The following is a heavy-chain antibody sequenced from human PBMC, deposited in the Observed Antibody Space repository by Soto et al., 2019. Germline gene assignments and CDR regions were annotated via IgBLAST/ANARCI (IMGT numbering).Heavy chain of an antibody. Sequence: PGGSRRLSCVGSGFTFSSYWMGWVRQTPGKGLEWVATIKADGTEKYYVDSVKGRFTFSRDNAKTSVYLEMNSLRAEDTAVYYCVTAVRGYNANGDLWGQGTTVTVSS. J-gene: IGHJ6*02. D-gene: IGHD5-12*01. CDR3: VTAVRGYNANGDL. CDR1: GFTFSSYW. V-gene: IGHV3-7*03. CDR2: IKADGTEK.